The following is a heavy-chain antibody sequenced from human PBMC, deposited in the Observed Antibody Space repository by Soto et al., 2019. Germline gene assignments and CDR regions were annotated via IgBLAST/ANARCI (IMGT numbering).Heavy chain of an antibody. J-gene: IGHJ5*02. CDR2: ISGSGGST. CDR3: AKDRSPLPATYYGSGSDNWFEP. CDR1: GFTFSSYA. D-gene: IGHD3-10*01. V-gene: IGHV3-23*01. Sequence: GGSLRLSCAASGFTFSSYAMSWVRQAPGKGLEWVSAISGSGGSTYYADSVKGRFTISRDNSKNTLYLQMNSLRAEDTAVYYCAKDRSPLPATYYGSGSDNWFEPWGEGTLVTVSS.